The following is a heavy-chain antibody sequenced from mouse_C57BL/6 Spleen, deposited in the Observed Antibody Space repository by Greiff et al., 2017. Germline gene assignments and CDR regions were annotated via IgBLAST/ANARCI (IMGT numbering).Heavy chain of an antibody. Sequence: EVQLVESGGGLVKPGGSLKLSCAASGFTFSSYAMSWVRQTPEKRLEWVATISDGGSYTYYPENVKGRFTISRDNAKNNLYLQMSHLKSEDTAMYYCARAGDGYYFDYWGQGTTLTVSS. CDR1: GFTFSSYA. J-gene: IGHJ2*01. CDR2: ISDGGSYT. D-gene: IGHD2-3*01. V-gene: IGHV5-4*01. CDR3: ARAGDGYYFDY.